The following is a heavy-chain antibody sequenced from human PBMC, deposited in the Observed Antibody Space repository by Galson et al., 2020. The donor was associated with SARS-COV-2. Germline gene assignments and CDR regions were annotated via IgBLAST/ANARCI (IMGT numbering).Heavy chain of an antibody. CDR2: IYPDDSDT. D-gene: IGHD2-21*02. V-gene: IGHV5-51*01. Sequence: GESLKISCKGSGYSFTTYWIGWVRQMPGKGLELMGIIYPDDSDTRYTPSFQGQLTISADKSISTAYLQWNSLKASDTATYYCARLAYCVGACYSRPLDYWGQGTLVTVSS. CDR1: GYSFTTYW. CDR3: ARLAYCVGACYSRPLDY. J-gene: IGHJ4*02.